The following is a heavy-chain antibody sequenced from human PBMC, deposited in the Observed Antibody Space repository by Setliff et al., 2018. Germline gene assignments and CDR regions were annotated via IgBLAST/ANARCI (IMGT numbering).Heavy chain of an antibody. D-gene: IGHD2-8*01. J-gene: IGHJ4*02. CDR3: LRLVRYCSRTTCQRTPGDEV. V-gene: IGHV1-18*01. CDR2: INNYSFKT. CDR1: GYTFNNYG. Sequence: GASVKVSCKASGYTFNNYGITWVRQAPGQGLEWMVWINNYSFKTTYPQKFLDRVTVTTDTSATTAYMELRGLRFDDTAVYYCLRLVRYCSRTTCQRTPGDEVWGQGTLVTVSS.